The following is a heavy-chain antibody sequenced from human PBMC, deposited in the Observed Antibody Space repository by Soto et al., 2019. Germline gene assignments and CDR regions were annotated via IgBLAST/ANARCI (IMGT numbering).Heavy chain of an antibody. CDR2: ISSSGSTI. Sequence: EVQLVESGGGLVQPGGSLRLSCAVSGFTFSSYSMNWVRQAPGKRLEWVSHISSSGSTIYYADSVKGRFTISRDIAKNSLYLQMDSLRDEDTAMYYCARDHWGLGLPFDYWGQGTLVTVSS. V-gene: IGHV3-48*02. CDR3: ARDHWGLGLPFDY. D-gene: IGHD7-27*01. J-gene: IGHJ4*02. CDR1: GFTFSSYS.